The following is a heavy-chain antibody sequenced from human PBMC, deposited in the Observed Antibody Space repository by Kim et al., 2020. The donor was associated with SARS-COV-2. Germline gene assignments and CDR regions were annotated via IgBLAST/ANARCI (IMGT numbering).Heavy chain of an antibody. CDR3: ARDRFHYGKPFDY. D-gene: IGHD3-10*01. Sequence: FDPTHENRVTISQDKSRNQLSLRLTSVTAADTGVYYCARDRFHYGKPFDYWGQGILVTVSS. V-gene: IGHV4-4*02. J-gene: IGHJ4*02.